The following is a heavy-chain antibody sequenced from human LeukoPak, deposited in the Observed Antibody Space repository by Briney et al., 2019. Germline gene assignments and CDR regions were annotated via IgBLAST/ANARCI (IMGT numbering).Heavy chain of an antibody. V-gene: IGHV3-9*03. Sequence: GRSLRLSCAASGFTFDNYAMHWVRQAPGKGLEWVSGISWNSGSIGYADSVKGRFTISRDNAKNSLHLQMNSLRAEDMALYYCAKDGDKYYGKGGSLDYWGQGTLVTVSS. CDR1: GFTFDNYA. J-gene: IGHJ4*02. D-gene: IGHD3-10*01. CDR3: AKDGDKYYGKGGSLDY. CDR2: ISWNSGSI.